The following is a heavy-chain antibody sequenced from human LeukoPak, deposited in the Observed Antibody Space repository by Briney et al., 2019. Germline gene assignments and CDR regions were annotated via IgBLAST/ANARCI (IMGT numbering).Heavy chain of an antibody. Sequence: PGGSLRLSCAASGFTFSSYAMSWVRQAPGKGLEWVSAISCSCGSTYYADSVKGRFTISRDNSKNTLYLQMNSLRAEDTAVYYCAKMVRGVMGVFDYWGQGTLVTVSS. CDR1: GFTFSSYA. CDR2: ISCSCGST. V-gene: IGHV3-23*01. CDR3: AKMVRGVMGVFDY. J-gene: IGHJ4*02. D-gene: IGHD3-10*01.